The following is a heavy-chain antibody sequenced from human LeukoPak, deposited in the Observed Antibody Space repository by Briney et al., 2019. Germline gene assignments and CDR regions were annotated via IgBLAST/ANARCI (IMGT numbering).Heavy chain of an antibody. V-gene: IGHV4-59*01. CDR2: IYYSGST. J-gene: IGHJ6*02. Sequence: SETLSLTCTVSGGSISSYYWSWIRQPPGKGLEWIGYIYYSGSTNYNPSLKSRATISVDTSKNQFSLKLSSVTAADTAVYYCARDNWNYGSSMDVWGQGTTVTVSS. CDR3: ARDNWNYGSSMDV. CDR1: GGSISSYY. D-gene: IGHD1-7*01.